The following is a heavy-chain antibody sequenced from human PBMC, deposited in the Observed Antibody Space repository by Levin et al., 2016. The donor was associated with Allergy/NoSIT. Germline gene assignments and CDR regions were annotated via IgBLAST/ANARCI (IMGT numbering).Heavy chain of an antibody. CDR3: AKLYSSGPYYFDF. V-gene: IGHV3-23*01. Sequence: WIRQPPGKGLEWVSYISGSGYRTYYADSVKGRFTISRDNSKNTLYLQMNSLRAEDTAVYYCAKLYSSGPYYFDFWGPGNPGHRLL. D-gene: IGHD6-19*01. CDR2: ISGSGYRT. J-gene: IGHJ4*02.